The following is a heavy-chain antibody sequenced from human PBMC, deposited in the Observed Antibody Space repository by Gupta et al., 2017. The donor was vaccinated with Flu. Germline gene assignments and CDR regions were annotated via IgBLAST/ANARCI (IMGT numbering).Heavy chain of an antibody. CDR2: IYNKGSSK. CDR3: ERARTGEWWFDP. J-gene: IGHJ5*02. Sequence: VSCCGMGWVRRGQGKGMGWVGVIYNKGSSKDYEECVQGRVRITRDNYKNTQYLQMHRQGVGGEDVSCCERARTGEWWFDPWGQGTLVTVSS. CDR1: VSCCG. V-gene: IGHV3-30*03. D-gene: IGHD7-27*01.